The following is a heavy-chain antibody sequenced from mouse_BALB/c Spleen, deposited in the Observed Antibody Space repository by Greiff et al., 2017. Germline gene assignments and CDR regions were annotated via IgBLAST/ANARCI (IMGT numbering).Heavy chain of an antibody. CDR2: INSNGGST. D-gene: IGHD2-2*01. CDR1: GFTFSSYY. Sequence: VQLKESGGGLVKLGGSLKLSCAASGFTFSSYYMSWVRQTPEKRLELVAAINSNGGSTYYPDTVKGRFTISRDNAKNTLYLQMSSLKSEDTALYYCARQNGYASFDYWGQGTTLTVSS. V-gene: IGHV5-6-2*01. CDR3: ARQNGYASFDY. J-gene: IGHJ2*01.